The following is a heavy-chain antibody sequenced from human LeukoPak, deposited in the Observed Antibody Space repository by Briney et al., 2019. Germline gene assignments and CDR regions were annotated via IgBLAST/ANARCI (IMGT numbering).Heavy chain of an antibody. J-gene: IGHJ4*02. Sequence: ASVKVSCKASGYTFTGYYMHWMRQAPGQGLEWMGWINPNSGVTNYAQKFQGRVTMTRDTSISTAYMELSRLTSDDTAVYYCARGSPDGIVVIRDYWGQGTLVTVSS. CDR2: INPNSGVT. CDR3: ARGSPDGIVVIRDY. V-gene: IGHV1-2*02. D-gene: IGHD3-22*01. CDR1: GYTFTGYY.